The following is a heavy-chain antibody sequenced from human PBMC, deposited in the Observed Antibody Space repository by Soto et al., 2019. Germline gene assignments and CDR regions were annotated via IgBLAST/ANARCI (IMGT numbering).Heavy chain of an antibody. J-gene: IGHJ6*02. Sequence: GESLKISCQASGYSFTSYWISWVRQMPGKGLEWMGRIDPSDSYTNYSPSFQGHVTISADKSISTAYLQWSSLKASDTAMYYCARTHITGTGFYYGLDVWGQGTTVTVSS. CDR2: IDPSDSYT. CDR1: GYSFTSYW. CDR3: ARTHITGTGFYYGLDV. V-gene: IGHV5-10-1*01. D-gene: IGHD1-7*01.